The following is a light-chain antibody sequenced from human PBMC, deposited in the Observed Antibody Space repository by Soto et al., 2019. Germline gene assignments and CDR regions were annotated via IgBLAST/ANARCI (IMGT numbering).Light chain of an antibody. J-gene: IGKJ2*01. V-gene: IGKV1-5*03. CDR2: KAS. CDR1: QSISNW. CDR3: QHYSSYPYT. Sequence: DIQMTQSPSTLSVSVGDRVTITCRASQSISNWLAWYQQKPGKAPKLLIYKASTLESGVPSRFSGSGFGTEFTLTISSLQPYDFATYYCQHYSSYPYTFGQGSKLEIK.